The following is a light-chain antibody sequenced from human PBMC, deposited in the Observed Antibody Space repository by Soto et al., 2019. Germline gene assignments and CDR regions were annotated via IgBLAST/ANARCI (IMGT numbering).Light chain of an antibody. CDR3: MQDLQTPLT. CDR2: LGS. Sequence: DIVMTQSPLSLSVTPGQPASISCRSSQSLLAGNGYNYLDWYLQKPGQSPQLLVYLGSNRASGVPDRFSGSVSGTDFTLKISRVEAEDVGVYYCMQDLQTPLTFGGGTKVEIK. CDR1: QSLLAGNGYNY. J-gene: IGKJ4*01. V-gene: IGKV2-28*01.